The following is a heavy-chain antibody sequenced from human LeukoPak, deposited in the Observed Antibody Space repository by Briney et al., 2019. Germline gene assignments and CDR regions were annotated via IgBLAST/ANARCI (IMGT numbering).Heavy chain of an antibody. CDR3: AKDRDGYNYYFDY. D-gene: IGHD5-24*01. CDR2: ISGSGGST. CDR1: GFTFSSYA. Sequence: GGSLRLSCAASGFTFSSYAMSWVRQAPGKGLEWVSVISGSGGSTYYADSVKGRFTISRDNSKNTLYLQMNSLRAEDTAVYYCAKDRDGYNYYFDYWGQGTLVTVSS. V-gene: IGHV3-23*01. J-gene: IGHJ4*02.